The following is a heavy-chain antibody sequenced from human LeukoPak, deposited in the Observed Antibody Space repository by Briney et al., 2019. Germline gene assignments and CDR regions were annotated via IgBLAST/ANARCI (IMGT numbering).Heavy chain of an antibody. D-gene: IGHD2-15*01. Sequence: GGSLRLSCADSGFTFSSYAMNWVRQAPGKGLEWVSAISGSGSTTYYADSVKGRFTISRDNSKNTLFLQMNSLTAEDTAIYSCARPRLEYCSGGSCFDAFDIWGQGTMVTVSS. V-gene: IGHV3-23*01. CDR2: ISGSGSTT. CDR1: GFTFSSYA. J-gene: IGHJ3*02. CDR3: ARPRLEYCSGGSCFDAFDI.